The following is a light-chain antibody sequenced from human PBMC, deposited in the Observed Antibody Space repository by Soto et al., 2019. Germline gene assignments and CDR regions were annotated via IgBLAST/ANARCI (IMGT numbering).Light chain of an antibody. J-gene: IGKJ1*01. V-gene: IGKV1-5*01. CDR1: QSLDNC. Sequence: DIQMTQSPSTLSASIGDRVTITCRASQSLDNCLAWYQQKPGKPPKVLIYGASNLQSGVPPRFSGSGSGTDFTLAISSLQPEDSATYYCLQDINYPWTFGQGTKVDIK. CDR2: GAS. CDR3: LQDINYPWT.